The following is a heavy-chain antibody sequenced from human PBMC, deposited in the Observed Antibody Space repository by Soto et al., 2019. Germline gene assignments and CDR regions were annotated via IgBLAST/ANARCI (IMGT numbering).Heavy chain of an antibody. CDR2: ISAYNGNT. V-gene: IGHV1-18*01. J-gene: IGHJ6*02. Sequence: QVQLVQSGAEVKKPGASVKVSCKASGYTFTSYGISWVRQAPGQGLEWMGWISAYNGNTNYAQKLQGRVTMTTDTSTSTAYKELRSLRYDDTAVYYCASAWGVGVREGYYYGMDVWGQGTTVTVSS. D-gene: IGHD1-26*01. CDR3: ASAWGVGVREGYYYGMDV. CDR1: GYTFTSYG.